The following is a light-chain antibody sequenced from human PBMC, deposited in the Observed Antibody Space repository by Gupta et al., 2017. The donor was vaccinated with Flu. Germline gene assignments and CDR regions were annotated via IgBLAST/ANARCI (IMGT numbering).Light chain of an antibody. J-gene: IGLJ2*01. CDR2: EFS. CDR3: SSYKSSSTRV. CDR1: SSDVGGYNY. Sequence: QSALTPPASVSGSPGPSITISCTGTSSDVGGYNYFSWYQQQPGKPPKLMIYEFSNRPSGVSNRFSGSKSGNTAPTTISGRQAEDEADYYCSSYKSSSTRVFGGGTKLTVL. V-gene: IGLV2-14*01.